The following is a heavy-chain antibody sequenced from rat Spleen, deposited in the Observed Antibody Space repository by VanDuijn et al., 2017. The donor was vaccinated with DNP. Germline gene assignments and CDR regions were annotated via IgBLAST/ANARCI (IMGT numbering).Heavy chain of an antibody. V-gene: IGHV3-3*01. D-gene: IGHD1-4*01. Sequence: EVQLQESGPGLVKPSQSLSLTCSVTGYSITSSYRWNWIRKFPGNKLEWMGSINSAGNTNYNPSLKSRISITRDTSKNQFFLQVNSVNTEYTATYYCARWPGYNPPYAMDAWGQETSVTVSS. J-gene: IGHJ4*01. CDR2: INSAGNT. CDR3: ARWPGYNPPYAMDA. CDR1: GYSITSSYR.